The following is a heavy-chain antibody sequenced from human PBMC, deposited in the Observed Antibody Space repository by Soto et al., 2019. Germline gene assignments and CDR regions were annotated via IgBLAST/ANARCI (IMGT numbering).Heavy chain of an antibody. CDR3: TTDSDYDFWSGHIA. D-gene: IGHD3-3*01. V-gene: IGHV3-23*01. J-gene: IGHJ4*02. Sequence: GGSLRLSCAASGFTFSSYAMSWVRQAPGKGLEWVSAISGSGGTTDYAAPVKGRFTISRDDSKNTLYLQMNSLKTEDTAVYYCTTDSDYDFWSGHIARGQGTLVTVSS. CDR2: ISGSGGTT. CDR1: GFTFSSYA.